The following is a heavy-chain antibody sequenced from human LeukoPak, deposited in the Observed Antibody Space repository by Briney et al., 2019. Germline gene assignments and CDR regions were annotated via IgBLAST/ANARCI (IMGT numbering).Heavy chain of an antibody. Sequence: SETLSLTCTVSGGSISSGSYYWSWIRQPAGKGLEWIGRIYTRGSTNYNPSLKSRVTISVDTSKNQFSLKLSSVTAADTAVYYCASGCSGGSCYSVPDYWGQGTLVTVSS. CDR2: IYTRGST. CDR3: ASGCSGGSCYSVPDY. D-gene: IGHD2-15*01. J-gene: IGHJ4*02. V-gene: IGHV4-61*02. CDR1: GGSISSGSYY.